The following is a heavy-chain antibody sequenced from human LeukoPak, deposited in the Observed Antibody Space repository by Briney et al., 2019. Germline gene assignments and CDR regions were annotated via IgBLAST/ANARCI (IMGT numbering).Heavy chain of an antibody. J-gene: IGHJ6*02. CDR2: MNPNSGNT. V-gene: IGHV1-8*01. CDR3: ATVSQRGYYYYYGMDV. CDR1: GYTFTSYD. D-gene: IGHD5-24*01. Sequence: ASVKVSCKASGYTFTSYDINWVRQATGQGLEWMGWMNPNSGNTGYAQKFQGRVTMTRNTSISTAYMELSSLRSEDTAVYYCATVSQRGYYYYYGMDVWGQGTTVTVSS.